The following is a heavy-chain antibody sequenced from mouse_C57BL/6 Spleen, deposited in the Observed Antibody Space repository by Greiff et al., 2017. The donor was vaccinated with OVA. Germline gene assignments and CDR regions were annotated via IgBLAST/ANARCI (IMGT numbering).Heavy chain of an antibody. D-gene: IGHD1-1*01. V-gene: IGHV6-3*01. J-gene: IGHJ1*03. Sequence: EVKLMESGGGLVQPGGSMKLSCVASGFTFSNYWMNWVRQSPEKGLEWVAQIRLKSDNYATHYAESVKGRFTISRDDSKSSVYLQMNNLRAEDTGIYYCTAFYYYGSSDWYFDVWGTGTTVTVSS. CDR1: GFTFSNYW. CDR3: TAFYYYGSSDWYFDV. CDR2: IRLKSDNYAT.